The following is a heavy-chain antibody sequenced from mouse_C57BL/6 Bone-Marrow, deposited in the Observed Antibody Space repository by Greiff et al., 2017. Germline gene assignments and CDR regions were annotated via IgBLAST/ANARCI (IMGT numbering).Heavy chain of an antibody. V-gene: IGHV1-59*01. CDR2: IDPSDSYT. CDR1: GYTFTSYW. Sequence: QVQLKQPGAELVRPGTSVKLSCKASGYTFTSYWMHWVKQRPGQGLEWIGVIDPSDSYTNYNQKFKGKATLTVDTSSSTAYMQLSSLTSEDSAVYYCARDSNLDYGGQGTTLTVSS. J-gene: IGHJ2*01. D-gene: IGHD2-5*01. CDR3: ARDSNLDY.